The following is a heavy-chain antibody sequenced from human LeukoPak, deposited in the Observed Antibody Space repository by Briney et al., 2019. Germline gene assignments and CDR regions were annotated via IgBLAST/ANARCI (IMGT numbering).Heavy chain of an antibody. CDR3: ARVRYYYDSSGFSRGFDP. J-gene: IGHJ5*02. V-gene: IGHV1-69*05. D-gene: IGHD3-22*01. Sequence: SVKVSCKASGGTFSSYAISWVRQAPGQGLEWMGGIIPIFGTANYAQKFQGRVTITTDESTSTAYMELSSLRSEDTAVYYCARVRYYYDSSGFSRGFDPWGQGTLVTVSS. CDR2: IIPIFGTA. CDR1: GGTFSSYA.